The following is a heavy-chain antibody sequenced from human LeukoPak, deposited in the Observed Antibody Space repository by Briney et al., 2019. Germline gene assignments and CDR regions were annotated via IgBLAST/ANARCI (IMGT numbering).Heavy chain of an antibody. D-gene: IGHD2-2*01. Sequence: ASVKVSCKASGYSFTSYGISWVRQAPGQGLEWMGWINPYNGNTNYAQRLQGRVTMTTDTTTNTAYMELRSLRSDDTAVYYCARGPYCSSTTCYPRSLDYWGQGTLVTVSS. CDR1: GYSFTSYG. CDR3: ARGPYCSSTTCYPRSLDY. CDR2: INPYNGNT. J-gene: IGHJ4*02. V-gene: IGHV1-18*01.